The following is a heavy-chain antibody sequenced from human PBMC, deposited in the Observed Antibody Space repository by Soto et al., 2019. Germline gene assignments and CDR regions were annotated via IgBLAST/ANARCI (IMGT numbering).Heavy chain of an antibody. CDR2: IDPSDSYT. J-gene: IGHJ3*02. CDR3: ARHGTPKPYHYDTIVQNPENGFDI. Sequence: GESLKISCKGSGYIFATYWITWVRRMPGKGLEWMGTIDPSDSYTNYSPSFQGLVTISADESINTAYLQWSSLKASDTAMYYCARHGTPKPYHYDTIVQNPENGFDIWGQGTMVTVSS. D-gene: IGHD3-22*01. V-gene: IGHV5-10-1*01. CDR1: GYIFATYW.